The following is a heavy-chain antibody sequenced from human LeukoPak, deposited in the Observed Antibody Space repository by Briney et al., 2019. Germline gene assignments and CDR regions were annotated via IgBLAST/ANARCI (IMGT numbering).Heavy chain of an antibody. CDR1: GGSFSGYY. Sequence: PSETLSLTCAVYGGSFSGYYWSWIRQPPGKGLEWIGEINHSGSTNYNPSLKSRVTISVDTSKNQFSLKLSSVTAADTAVYYCARGHGQWLLRDPDVWGKGTTVTVSS. CDR2: INHSGST. CDR3: ARGHGQWLLRDPDV. D-gene: IGHD6-19*01. V-gene: IGHV4-34*01. J-gene: IGHJ6*04.